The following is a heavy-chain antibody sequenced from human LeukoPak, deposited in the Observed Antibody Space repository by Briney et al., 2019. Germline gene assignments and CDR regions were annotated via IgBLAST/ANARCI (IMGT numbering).Heavy chain of an antibody. CDR2: IRSKANSYAT. Sequence: GGSLRLSCAASGFTFSGSAMHWVRQASGKGLGWVGRIRSKANSYATAYAASVKGRFTISRDDSKSTAYLQMNSLKTEDTAVYYCTREVKYYYYYYMDVWGKGTTVTTSS. V-gene: IGHV3-73*01. J-gene: IGHJ6*03. D-gene: IGHD4-23*01. CDR1: GFTFSGSA. CDR3: TREVKYYYYYYMDV.